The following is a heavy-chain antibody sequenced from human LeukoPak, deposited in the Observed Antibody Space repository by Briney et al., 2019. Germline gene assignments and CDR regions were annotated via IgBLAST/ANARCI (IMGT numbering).Heavy chain of an antibody. D-gene: IGHD2-8*01. CDR1: GGSISSSSYY. Sequence: PSETLSLTCTVSGGSISSSSYYWGWIRQPPGKGLEWIGTISYSGSTYYNPSLKSRVTISVDTSTNQFSLKLSSVTAADTAVYYCARTLGSCTNTICYYFDYWGQGTLVTVSS. J-gene: IGHJ4*02. CDR3: ARTLGSCTNTICYYFDY. CDR2: ISYSGST. V-gene: IGHV4-39*01.